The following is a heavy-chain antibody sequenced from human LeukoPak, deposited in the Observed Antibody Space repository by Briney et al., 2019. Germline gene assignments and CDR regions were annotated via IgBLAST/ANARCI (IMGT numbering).Heavy chain of an antibody. D-gene: IGHD3-16*02. J-gene: IGHJ4*02. V-gene: IGHV3-7*01. CDR1: GFTFRSYW. Sequence: PGGSLRPSCAASGFTFRSYWMSWVRQAPGKGLEWVANIKQDGSEKYYVDSVKGRFTISRDNAKNSLYLQMNSLRAEDTAVYYCARLREITFGGVIGIDYWGQGTLVTVSS. CDR2: IKQDGSEK. CDR3: ARLREITFGGVIGIDY.